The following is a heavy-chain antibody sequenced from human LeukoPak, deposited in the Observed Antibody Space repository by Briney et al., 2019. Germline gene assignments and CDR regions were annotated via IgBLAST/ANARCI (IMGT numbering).Heavy chain of an antibody. Sequence: SETLSLTCTVSRGSISSYSWSWIRQPPGKGLEWIAYIYYSGSTNYNPSLKSRVTISIDASKNQLSLKLSSVTAADTAVYYCARGGYNFDPWGQGFLVTVSS. V-gene: IGHV4-59*01. CDR1: RGSISSYS. D-gene: IGHD5-24*01. CDR3: ARGGYNFDP. J-gene: IGHJ5*02. CDR2: IYYSGST.